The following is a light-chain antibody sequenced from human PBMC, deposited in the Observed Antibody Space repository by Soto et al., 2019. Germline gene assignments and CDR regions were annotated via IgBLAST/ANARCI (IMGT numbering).Light chain of an antibody. J-gene: IGKJ1*01. CDR2: GAS. V-gene: IGKV3-20*01. CDR1: QSVSSN. CDR3: HQYGSAPWT. Sequence: EIVLTQSPATLSVSPGERATLSCRASQSVSSNLAWYQQKPGQAPRLLIYGASTRATGIPARFSGSGSGTDFTLTITTLEPEDLAVYYCHQYGSAPWTLGQGTKGDIK.